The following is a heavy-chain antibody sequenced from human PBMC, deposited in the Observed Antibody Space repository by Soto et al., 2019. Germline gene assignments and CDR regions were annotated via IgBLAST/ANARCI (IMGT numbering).Heavy chain of an antibody. CDR1: EFSFSDYW. CDR2: LDQGGGEK. CDR3: ARGRNWFAP. J-gene: IGHJ5*02. V-gene: IGHV3-7*05. Sequence: EVQLVESGGVLVQPGGSLRLSCAASEFSFSDYWMAWVRQAPGKGLEWVANLDQGGGEKHDVDSVKGRFTISRDNAKNSRYLKMKSLRAEETAVYYCARGRNWFAPGGQGTLVPVSS.